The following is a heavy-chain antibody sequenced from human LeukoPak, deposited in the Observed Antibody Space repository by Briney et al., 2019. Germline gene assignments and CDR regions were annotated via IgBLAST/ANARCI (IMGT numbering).Heavy chain of an antibody. CDR3: AREDILTGYYIPGYYGMDV. Sequence: GASVKVSCKASGYTFTSYDINWVRQATGQGLEWMGWMNPNSGNTGYAQKFQGRVTMTRNTSKSTAYMELSSLRSEDTAVYYCAREDILTGYYIPGYYGMDVWGQGTTVTVSS. V-gene: IGHV1-8*01. J-gene: IGHJ6*02. D-gene: IGHD3-9*01. CDR1: GYTFTSYD. CDR2: MNPNSGNT.